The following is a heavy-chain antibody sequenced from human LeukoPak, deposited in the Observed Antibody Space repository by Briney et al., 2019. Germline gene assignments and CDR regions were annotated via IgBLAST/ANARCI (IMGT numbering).Heavy chain of an antibody. CDR1: GFTFSSYA. Sequence: GGSLRLSCAASGFTFSSYAMSWVRQAPGKGLEWVSAISGSGGSTYYADSVKGRFTISGDNSKNTLYLQMNSLRAEDTAVYYCAKVIAGSGSYLFDPWGQGTLVTVSS. CDR2: ISGSGGST. J-gene: IGHJ5*02. CDR3: AKVIAGSGSYLFDP. D-gene: IGHD3-10*01. V-gene: IGHV3-23*01.